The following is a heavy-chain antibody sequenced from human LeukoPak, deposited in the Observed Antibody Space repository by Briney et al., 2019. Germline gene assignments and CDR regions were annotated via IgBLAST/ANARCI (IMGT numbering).Heavy chain of an antibody. D-gene: IGHD3-10*01. CDR2: IRYDGSNK. CDR3: AKGLRYYYGSGVLDY. V-gene: IGHV3-30*02. CDR1: GFTFSSYG. Sequence: GGSLRLSCAASGFTFSSYGMHWVRQAPGKGLEWVAFIRYDGSNKYYADSVKGRFTISRDNSKNTLYLQMNSLRAEGTAVYYCAKGLRYYYGSGVLDYWGQGTLVTVSS. J-gene: IGHJ4*02.